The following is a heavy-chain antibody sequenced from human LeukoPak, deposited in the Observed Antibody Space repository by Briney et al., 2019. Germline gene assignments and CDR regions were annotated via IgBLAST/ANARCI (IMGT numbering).Heavy chain of an antibody. Sequence: SETLSLTCTVSVGSISGSNYYWGWIRQPPGKGLGWIGVVYYSGSTYYSSSFKSRVTISVDTSKNQFSLKLSPVTAADTAIYYCARRGYYGWGSVYWGQGTLVTVSS. V-gene: IGHV4-39*01. J-gene: IGHJ4*02. CDR3: ARRGYYGWGSVY. CDR2: VYYSGST. CDR1: VGSISGSNYY. D-gene: IGHD3-10*01.